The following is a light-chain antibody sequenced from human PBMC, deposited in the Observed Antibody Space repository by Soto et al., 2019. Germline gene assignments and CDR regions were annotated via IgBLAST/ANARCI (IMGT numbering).Light chain of an antibody. Sequence: EIVLTQSPGTLSLSPGERATLSCRASQSVTSNSLAWYQQKVCQPPRLLIYRASNRATDIPYRFTVSGSGTDFTLTIPRLEPEDFAVYYCQHYGSSLRTFGRGTKLEIK. V-gene: IGKV3-20*01. CDR2: RAS. CDR1: QSVTSNS. J-gene: IGKJ2*01. CDR3: QHYGSSLRT.